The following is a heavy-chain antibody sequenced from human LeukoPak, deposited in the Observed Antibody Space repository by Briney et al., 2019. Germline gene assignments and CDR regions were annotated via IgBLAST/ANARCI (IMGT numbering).Heavy chain of an antibody. CDR2: IYYSGST. CDR3: ARAEGSWPYPFDL. Sequence: KPSETLSLTCTVSGGSISSYYWSWIRQPPGKGLEWIGYIYYSGSTNYNPSLRSRVTISVDTSKNQFSLKLSSVTAADTAVYYCARAEGSWPYPFDLWGRGTLVTVSS. D-gene: IGHD6-13*01. V-gene: IGHV4-59*12. J-gene: IGHJ2*01. CDR1: GGSISSYY.